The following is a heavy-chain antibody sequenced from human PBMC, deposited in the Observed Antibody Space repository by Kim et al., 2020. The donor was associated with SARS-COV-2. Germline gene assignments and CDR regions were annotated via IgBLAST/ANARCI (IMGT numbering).Heavy chain of an antibody. D-gene: IGHD6-19*01. J-gene: IGHJ4*02. Sequence: SSYINYADSVKGRFTISRDNAKNSLYLQMSSLRAEDTAVYYCARGQSPDYWGQGTLVTVSS. V-gene: IGHV3-21*01. CDR2: SSYI. CDR3: ARGQSPDY.